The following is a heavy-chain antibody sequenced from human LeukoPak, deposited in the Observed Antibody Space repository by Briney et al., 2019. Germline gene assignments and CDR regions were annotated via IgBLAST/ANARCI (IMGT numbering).Heavy chain of an antibody. Sequence: GGSLRLSCAASGFTFSSYSMNWVRQAPGKGLEWVSYISSSSSTIYYADSVKGRFTISRDNAKNSLYLQMNSLRAEDTAVYYCARAYYYDSSGYGYYFDYWGQGTLVTVSS. D-gene: IGHD3-22*01. CDR1: GFTFSSYS. J-gene: IGHJ4*02. V-gene: IGHV3-48*01. CDR2: ISSSSSTI. CDR3: ARAYYYDSSGYGYYFDY.